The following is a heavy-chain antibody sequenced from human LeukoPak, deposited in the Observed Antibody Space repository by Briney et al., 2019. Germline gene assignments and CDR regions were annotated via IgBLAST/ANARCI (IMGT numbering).Heavy chain of an antibody. D-gene: IGHD1-26*01. Sequence: PGGSLRLSCAASGFIFSSYGMHWVRQAPGKGLEWVAVISYDGSNKYYADSVRGRFTISRDNSKNTLYLQMNSLRAEDTAVYYCARAPTSYYYFDYWGQGTLVTVSS. CDR2: ISYDGSNK. J-gene: IGHJ4*02. CDR3: ARAPTSYYYFDY. CDR1: GFIFSSYG. V-gene: IGHV3-30*03.